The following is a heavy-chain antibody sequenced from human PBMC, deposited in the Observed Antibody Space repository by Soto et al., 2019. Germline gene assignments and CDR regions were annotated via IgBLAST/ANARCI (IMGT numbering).Heavy chain of an antibody. CDR1: GGTFSTYT. Sequence: QVQLVQSGAEVKKPGSSVKVSCKASGGTFSTYTITWVRQAPGQGLEWMGRIIPIIGIINYAQKFQGRVTSSADKFTGTAYMELTGLRSDDTAVYYCAGDPDSHYNDSHASSYPRGQGPLVTVSS. CDR2: IIPIIGII. V-gene: IGHV1-69*08. J-gene: IGHJ5*02. D-gene: IGHD4-4*01. CDR3: AGDPDSHYNDSHASSYP.